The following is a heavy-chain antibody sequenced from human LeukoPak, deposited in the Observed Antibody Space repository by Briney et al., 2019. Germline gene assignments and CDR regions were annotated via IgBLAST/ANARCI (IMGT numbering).Heavy chain of an antibody. CDR2: IYYNGNT. CDR1: GLYITNYF. V-gene: IGHV4-59*01. CDR3: ARHMGGSGSHDALDI. Sequence: SETLSLTCTVSGLYITNYFWIWLRQPPGKGLEWIGFIYYNGNTNYNPSLKSRVTISVDTSKSHFSLKLNSVTAADTAVYCCARHMGGSGSHDALDIWGQGTMVTVSS. J-gene: IGHJ3*02. D-gene: IGHD3-10*01.